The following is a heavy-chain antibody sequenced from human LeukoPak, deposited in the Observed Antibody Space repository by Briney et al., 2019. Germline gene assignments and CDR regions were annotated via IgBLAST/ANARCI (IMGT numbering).Heavy chain of an antibody. D-gene: IGHD6-6*01. Sequence: RPGGFLRLSCIASGFTFRNYGMSWVRQAPGKGLEWVSGLSDAGVGIFYSDSVKGRFTISRDNSKNTLYLQMDSLRAEDTAVYYCANTHCDSSPIVWNFWGQGTLVTVSS. CDR3: ANTHCDSSPIVWNF. CDR2: LSDAGVGI. CDR1: GFTFRNYG. V-gene: IGHV3-23*01. J-gene: IGHJ4*02.